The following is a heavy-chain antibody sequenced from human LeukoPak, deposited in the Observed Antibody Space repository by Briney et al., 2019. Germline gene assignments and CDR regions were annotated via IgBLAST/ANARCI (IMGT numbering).Heavy chain of an antibody. D-gene: IGHD3-22*01. Sequence: KTSETLSLTCTVSGGSISSYYWSWIRQPPGKGLEWIGYIYYSGSTYYNPSLKSRVTISVDTSKNQFSLKLSSVTAADTAVYYCARQEGYYYDSSGYYPFDYWGQGTLVTVSS. CDR1: GGSISSYY. CDR3: ARQEGYYYDSSGYYPFDY. V-gene: IGHV4-59*04. J-gene: IGHJ4*02. CDR2: IYYSGST.